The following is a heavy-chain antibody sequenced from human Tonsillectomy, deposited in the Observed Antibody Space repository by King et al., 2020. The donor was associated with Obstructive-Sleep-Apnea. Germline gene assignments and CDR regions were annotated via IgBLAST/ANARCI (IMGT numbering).Heavy chain of an antibody. CDR1: GFTVNSNY. CDR2: IYSGGST. CDR3: ARARYYDILTGYYTRSYDYYGMDV. D-gene: IGHD3-9*01. Sequence: VQLVESGGGLVQPGGSLRLSCAASGFTVNSNYMSWVRQAPGKGLEWVSVIYSGGSTYYADSVKGRFTISRDNSKNTLYLQMNSLRAEDTAVYYCARARYYDILTGYYTRSYDYYGMDVWGQGPTVTVSS. J-gene: IGHJ6*02. V-gene: IGHV3-66*01.